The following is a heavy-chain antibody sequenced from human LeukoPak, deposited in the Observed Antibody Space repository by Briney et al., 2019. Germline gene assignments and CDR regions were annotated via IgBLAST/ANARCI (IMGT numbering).Heavy chain of an antibody. CDR2: IYYTGST. CDR3: ARVYQSAEYYFDY. CDR1: GGSIDSYY. V-gene: IGHV4-59*01. D-gene: IGHD2-2*01. Sequence: PSETLSLTCTVSGGSIDSYYWSWIRQPPGKGLEWIGYIYYTGSTEYHPSLKSRVSISLDTSKNQCSLKLTSVTAADTAVYYCARVYQSAEYYFDYCGQGNLVSVSS. J-gene: IGHJ4*02.